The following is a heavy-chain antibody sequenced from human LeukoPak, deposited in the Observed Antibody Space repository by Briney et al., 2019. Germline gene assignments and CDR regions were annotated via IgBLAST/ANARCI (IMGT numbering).Heavy chain of an antibody. J-gene: IGHJ5*02. CDR3: ARHSGPGSYNWFDP. Sequence: GGSLRLSCAASGFTVSSNYMSWVRQAPGKGLEWVSVIYSGGSTYYADSVKGRFTISRDTSKNTLYLQMNSLRAEDTAVYYCARHSGPGSYNWFDPWGQGALVTVSS. D-gene: IGHD3-10*01. CDR1: GFTVSSNY. CDR2: IYSGGST. V-gene: IGHV3-53*01.